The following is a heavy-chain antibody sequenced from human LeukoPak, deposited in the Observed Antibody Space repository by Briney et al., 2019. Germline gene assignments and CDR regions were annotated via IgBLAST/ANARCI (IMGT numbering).Heavy chain of an antibody. J-gene: IGHJ6*04. CDR3: ARDDRNLYCSSTSCSYSPGVDV. CDR2: IIPIFGTA. V-gene: IGHV1-69*13. Sequence: SVKVSCTASGGTFSSYAISWVRQAPGQGLEWMGGIIPIFGTANYAQKFQGRVTITADESTSTAYMELRSLRSDDTAVYYCARDDRNLYCSSTSCSYSPGVDVWGKGTTVTVSS. D-gene: IGHD2-2*01. CDR1: GGTFSSYA.